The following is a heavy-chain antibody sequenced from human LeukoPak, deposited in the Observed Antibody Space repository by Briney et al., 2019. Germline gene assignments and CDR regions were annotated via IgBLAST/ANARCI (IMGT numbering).Heavy chain of an antibody. Sequence: ASVKVSCKASGYTFTSYGISWVRQAPGQGLECMGWISAYNGNTNYAQKLQGRVTMTTDTSTSTAYMELRSLRSDDTAVYYCARDLVGATTFDYWGQGTLVTVSS. V-gene: IGHV1-18*01. CDR1: GYTFTSYG. J-gene: IGHJ4*02. CDR2: ISAYNGNT. D-gene: IGHD1-26*01. CDR3: ARDLVGATTFDY.